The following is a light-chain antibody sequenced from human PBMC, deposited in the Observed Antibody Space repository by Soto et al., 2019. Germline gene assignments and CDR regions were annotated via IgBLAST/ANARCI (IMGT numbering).Light chain of an antibody. CDR2: GAS. Sequence: EIVLTQPPGTLSLSPGERATLSCRASQSVSSSYLAWYQQRPGQAPRLLIYGASSRATGIPDRFSGSGSGTDFTLTISRLEPEDFAVYYCQQYGTSPITFGQGTRLEIK. J-gene: IGKJ5*01. V-gene: IGKV3-20*01. CDR1: QSVSSSY. CDR3: QQYGTSPIT.